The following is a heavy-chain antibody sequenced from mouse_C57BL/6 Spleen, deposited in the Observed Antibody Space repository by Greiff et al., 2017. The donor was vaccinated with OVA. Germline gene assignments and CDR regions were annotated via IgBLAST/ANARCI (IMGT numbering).Heavy chain of an antibody. CDR3: ARHSPYYYGRSCYAMDY. J-gene: IGHJ4*01. CDR2: ISGGGGNT. V-gene: IGHV5-9*01. Sequence: EVQVVESGGGLVKPGGSLKLSCAASGFTFSSYTMSWVRQTPEQRLEWVAPISGGGGNTYYPDSVKGRFTISRDNAKDTLYLQMSSRRSEDTALYYWARHSPYYYGRSCYAMDYWGQGTSVTVSS. CDR1: GFTFSSYT. D-gene: IGHD1-1*01.